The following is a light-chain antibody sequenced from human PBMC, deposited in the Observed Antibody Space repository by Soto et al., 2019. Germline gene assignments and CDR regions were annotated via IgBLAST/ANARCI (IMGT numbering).Light chain of an antibody. CDR3: QQYNSYSGT. V-gene: IGKV1-5*01. J-gene: IGKJ3*01. Sequence: DIQMTQSPSTLSASVGDRVTITCRASQSISVWLAWYQQKAGKAPKLLIYDAPSLESGVPSRFSGSGSGTEFTLTISSLQPDDFATYYCQQYNSYSGTFGPGTKVDIK. CDR2: DAP. CDR1: QSISVW.